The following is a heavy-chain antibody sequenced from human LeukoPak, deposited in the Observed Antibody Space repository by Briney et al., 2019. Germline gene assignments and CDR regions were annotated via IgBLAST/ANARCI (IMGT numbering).Heavy chain of an antibody. V-gene: IGHV3-30*02. CDR1: GFTFISYG. CDR2: IRYDGSNQ. D-gene: IGHD6-19*01. Sequence: QAGGSLRLSCAASGFTFISYGMHWVRQAPGKGLEWVAFIRYDGSNQYYADSVKGRFTISRGSSKNTLYLQMNSLRGDDTAVYYCAKDMGYNTGWTRFDYWGQGTLVTVSS. CDR3: AKDMGYNTGWTRFDY. J-gene: IGHJ4*02.